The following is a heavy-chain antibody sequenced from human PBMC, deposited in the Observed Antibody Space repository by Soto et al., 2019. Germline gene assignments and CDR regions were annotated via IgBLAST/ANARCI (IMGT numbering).Heavy chain of an antibody. CDR3: ARDLRGFCTSGNCYGDFDY. Sequence: QGQLVQSGAEVKKSGAAVRVSCRASGFAFSSYGINWVRQAPGQGLERMGWISSFNGTRYAQKFQGRVTMTTDTPTTTAYLELRGLKSDDTAVYYCARDLRGFCTSGNCYGDFDYWGQGTLITVSS. D-gene: IGHD2-2*01. CDR2: ISSFNGT. V-gene: IGHV1-18*01. J-gene: IGHJ4*02. CDR1: GFAFSSYG.